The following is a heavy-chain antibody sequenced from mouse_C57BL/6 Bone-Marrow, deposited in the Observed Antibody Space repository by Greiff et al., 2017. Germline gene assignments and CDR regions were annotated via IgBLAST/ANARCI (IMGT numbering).Heavy chain of an antibody. CDR2: IDPSDSYT. Sequence: QVQLQQPGAELVMPGASVKLSCTASGYTFTSYWMHWVKQRPGQGLEWIGEIDPSDSYTNYNPKFKGKSTLTVDKSSSTAYMPLSSLTSEDSAVYYCARFGNYGGFAYWGQGTLVTVSA. D-gene: IGHD2-1*01. CDR3: ARFGNYGGFAY. V-gene: IGHV1-69*01. CDR1: GYTFTSYW. J-gene: IGHJ3*01.